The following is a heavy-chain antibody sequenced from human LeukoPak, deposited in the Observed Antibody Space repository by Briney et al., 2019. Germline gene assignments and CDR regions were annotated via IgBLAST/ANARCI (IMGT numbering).Heavy chain of an antibody. CDR2: ISYDGSNK. J-gene: IGHJ3*02. D-gene: IGHD3-16*01. Sequence: GGSLRLSCAASGFTFSSYGMHWVRRAPGKGLEWVAVISYDGSNKYYADSVKGRFTISRDNSKNTLYLQMNSLRAEDTAVYYCAKFGSTGPNAFDIWGQGTMVTVSS. CDR3: AKFGSTGPNAFDI. V-gene: IGHV3-30*18. CDR1: GFTFSSYG.